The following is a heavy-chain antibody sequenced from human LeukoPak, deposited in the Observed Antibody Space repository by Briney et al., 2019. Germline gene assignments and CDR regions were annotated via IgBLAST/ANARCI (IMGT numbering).Heavy chain of an antibody. V-gene: IGHV1-2*06. CDR2: LNANSGGT. CDR1: GYSFTDYY. D-gene: IGHD2-2*01. J-gene: IGHJ1*01. CDR3: TRGASKYSNSISCYFD. Sequence: AAVSVSCMASGYSFTDYYLCWGPDAPQQGDGKMVQLNANSGGTNYAQKFQGRVTMTRDTSISTAYMELRRLSSDDTAVYYCTRGASKYSNSISCYFDWGQGALVTVSS.